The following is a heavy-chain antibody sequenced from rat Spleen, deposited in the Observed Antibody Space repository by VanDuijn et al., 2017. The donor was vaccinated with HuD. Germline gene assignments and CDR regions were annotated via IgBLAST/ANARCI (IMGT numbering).Heavy chain of an antibody. CDR3: TRAGYGGYTA. D-gene: IGHD1-11*01. CDR1: GFSLTNYG. J-gene: IGHJ2*01. CDR2: IWGDGST. V-gene: IGHV2-13*01. Sequence: QVQLKESGPGLVQPSQTLSLTCTVSGFSLTNYGVTWVRQPPGKGPEWLGGIWGDGSTNYKSALKSRLRISRDTSKTQVFLKMNSLQTEDTAIYFCTRAGYGGYTAWGQGVMVTVSS.